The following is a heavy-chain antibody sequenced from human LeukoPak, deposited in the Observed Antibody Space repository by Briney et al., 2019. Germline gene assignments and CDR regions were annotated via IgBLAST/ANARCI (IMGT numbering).Heavy chain of an antibody. CDR1: GFTFSGSA. CDR2: IRSKANSYAT. Sequence: GGSLRLSCVASGFTFSGSAMHWVRQASGKGLEWVGRIRSKANSYATAYAASVKGRFTISRDDSKNTAYLQMNSLKTEDTAVYYCTRRVGENYYFDYWGQGTLVTVSS. D-gene: IGHD3-10*01. CDR3: TRRVGENYYFDY. J-gene: IGHJ4*02. V-gene: IGHV3-73*01.